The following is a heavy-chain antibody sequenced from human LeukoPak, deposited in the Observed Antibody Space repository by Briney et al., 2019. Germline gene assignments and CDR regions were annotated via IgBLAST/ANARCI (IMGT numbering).Heavy chain of an antibody. CDR3: ASPTPRVVVVPAALDY. CDR1: GGTFSSYA. Sequence: SVKVSCKASGGTFSSYAISWVRQAPGQGPEWMGGIIPIFGTANYAQKFQGRVTITADESTSTAYMELSSLRSEDTAVYYCASPTPRVVVVPAALDYWGQGTLVTVSS. D-gene: IGHD2-2*01. V-gene: IGHV1-69*01. J-gene: IGHJ4*02. CDR2: IIPIFGTA.